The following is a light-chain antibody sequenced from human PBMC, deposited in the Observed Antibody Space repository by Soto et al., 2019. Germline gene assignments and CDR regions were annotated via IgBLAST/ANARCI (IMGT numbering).Light chain of an antibody. CDR3: QSYDSSLSVVV. Sequence: QAVVTQPPSVSGAPGQRVTISCTGSSSNIGAGYDVHWYQQLPGTAPKLLIYGNSNRPSGVPDRFSGSKSVTSASLAITGLQAEDEADYYCQSYDSSLSVVVFGGGTKLTVL. CDR1: SSNIGAGYD. J-gene: IGLJ2*01. CDR2: GNS. V-gene: IGLV1-40*01.